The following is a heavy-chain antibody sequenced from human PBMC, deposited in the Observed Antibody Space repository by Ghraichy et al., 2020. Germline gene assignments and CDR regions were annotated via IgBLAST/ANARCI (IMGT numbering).Heavy chain of an antibody. J-gene: IGHJ6*02. Sequence: SLRLSCAASGFTFSSYSMNWVRQAPGKGLEWVSSISSSSSYIYYADSVKGRFTISRDNAKNSLYLQMNSLRAEDTAVYYCARVGFGQQLVRQGDYYYYGMDVWGQGTTVTVSS. CDR1: GFTFSSYS. CDR3: ARVGFGQQLVRQGDYYYYGMDV. D-gene: IGHD6-13*01. CDR2: ISSSSSYI. V-gene: IGHV3-21*01.